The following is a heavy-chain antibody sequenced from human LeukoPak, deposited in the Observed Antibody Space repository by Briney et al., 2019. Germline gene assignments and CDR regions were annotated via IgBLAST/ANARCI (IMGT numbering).Heavy chain of an antibody. D-gene: IGHD6-19*01. J-gene: IGHJ4*02. CDR2: IYDAGST. CDR1: GFTVSGTY. V-gene: IGHV3-53*01. CDR3: AGATKWLAHDF. Sequence: PGGSLRLSCAASGFTVSGTYMSWVRRAAGKGWEWVSTIYDAGSTSYADSVKGRFTISRDNSKNTLFLQMNSLRVDDTAVYYCAGATKWLAHDFWGQGTLVTVSS.